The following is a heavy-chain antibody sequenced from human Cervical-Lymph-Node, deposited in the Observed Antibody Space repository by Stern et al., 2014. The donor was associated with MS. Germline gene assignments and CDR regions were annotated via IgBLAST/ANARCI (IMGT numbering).Heavy chain of an antibody. CDR1: GFTFSSYA. CDR3: AKDPWQWLVRGYFDY. Sequence: EDQLVESGGGLVQPGGYLRLSCAASGFTFSSYAMSWVRQAPGKALEWVSALSGSGGSTYYADSVKGRFTISRDNSKNTLYLQMNSLRAEDTAVYYCAKDPWQWLVRGYFDYWGQGTLVTVSS. CDR2: LSGSGGST. D-gene: IGHD6-19*01. J-gene: IGHJ4*02. V-gene: IGHV3-23*04.